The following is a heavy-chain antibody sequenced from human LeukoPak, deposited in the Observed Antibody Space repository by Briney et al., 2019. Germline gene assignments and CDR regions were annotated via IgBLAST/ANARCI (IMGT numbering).Heavy chain of an antibody. Sequence: SVKVSCKASGGTFSSYAISWVRQAPGQGLEWVGGIIPIFGTANYAQKFQGRVTITADESTSTAYMELSSPRSEDTAVYHCARAEPDYYDSSGSINWFDPWGQGTLVTVSS. V-gene: IGHV1-69*13. D-gene: IGHD3-22*01. CDR1: GGTFSSYA. J-gene: IGHJ5*02. CDR3: ARAEPDYYDSSGSINWFDP. CDR2: IIPIFGTA.